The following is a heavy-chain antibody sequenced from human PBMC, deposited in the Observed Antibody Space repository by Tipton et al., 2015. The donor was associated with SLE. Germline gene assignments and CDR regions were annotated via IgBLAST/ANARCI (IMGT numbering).Heavy chain of an antibody. CDR3: AREGPFVGAMGH. CDR1: GYSISSSYY. J-gene: IGHJ4*02. V-gene: IGHV4-38-2*02. Sequence: LRLSCDVSGYSISSSYYWGWIRQPPGKGLEWIGYIYYSGSTYYNPSLKSRVTISVDTSKNQFSLKLSSVTAADTAVYYCAREGPFVGAMGHWGQGTLVTVSS. CDR2: IYYSGST. D-gene: IGHD1-26*01.